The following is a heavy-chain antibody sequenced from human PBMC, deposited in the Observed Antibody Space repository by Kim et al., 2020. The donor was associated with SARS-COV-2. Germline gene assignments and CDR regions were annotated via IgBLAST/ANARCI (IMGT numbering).Heavy chain of an antibody. V-gene: IGHV3-30*18. Sequence: GGSLRLSCAASGFTFSSYGMHWVRQAPGKGLEWVAVISYDGSNKYYADSVKGRFTISRDNSKNTLYLQMNSLRAEDTAVYYCAKVNYYYDGVGFLEWLPSYYYYGMDVWGQGTTVTVSS. CDR3: AKVNYYYDGVGFLEWLPSYYYYGMDV. D-gene: IGHD3-3*01. CDR2: ISYDGSNK. CDR1: GFTFSSYG. J-gene: IGHJ6*02.